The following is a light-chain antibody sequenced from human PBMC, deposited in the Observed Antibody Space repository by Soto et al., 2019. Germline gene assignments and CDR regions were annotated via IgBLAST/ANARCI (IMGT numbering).Light chain of an antibody. V-gene: IGKV3-15*01. CDR1: QSVSSN. Sequence: EIVMTQSPATLSVSPGERATLSCRASQSVSSNLAWYQQKPGQAPRLLIYGASTRATGIPARFSGSGSGTEFTLTISSLQSEDFDVYYCQQYNKWPTYTCGQGTKMEIK. CDR2: GAS. J-gene: IGKJ2*01. CDR3: QQYNKWPTYT.